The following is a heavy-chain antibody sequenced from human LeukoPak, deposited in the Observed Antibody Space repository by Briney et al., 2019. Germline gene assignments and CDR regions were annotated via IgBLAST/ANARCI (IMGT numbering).Heavy chain of an antibody. CDR3: AKDVGYCSGGSCYSVEVGDY. D-gene: IGHD2-15*01. CDR1: GFTFSSYA. V-gene: IGHV3-23*01. Sequence: PGGSLRLSCAASGFTFSSYAMSWVRQAPGKGLEWVSAISGSGGSTYYAASVKGRFTVSSDNSKNTLYLQMNSLRAEDTAVYYCAKDVGYCSGGSCYSVEVGDYWGQGTLVTVSS. CDR2: ISGSGGST. J-gene: IGHJ4*02.